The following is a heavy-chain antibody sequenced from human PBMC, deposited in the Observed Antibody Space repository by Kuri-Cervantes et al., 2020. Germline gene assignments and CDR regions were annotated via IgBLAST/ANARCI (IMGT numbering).Heavy chain of an antibody. Sequence: GESLKISCSASGFTFSSYGMHWVRQAPGKGLEWVAVISYDGSNKYYADSGKGRFTIPRYNSKNTLYLQMNSLRAEDTAVYYCRLRYFDWLGGMDVWGQGTTVTVSS. V-gene: IGHV3-30*03. CDR3: RLRYFDWLGGMDV. CDR2: ISYDGSNK. D-gene: IGHD3-9*01. J-gene: IGHJ6*02. CDR1: GFTFSSYG.